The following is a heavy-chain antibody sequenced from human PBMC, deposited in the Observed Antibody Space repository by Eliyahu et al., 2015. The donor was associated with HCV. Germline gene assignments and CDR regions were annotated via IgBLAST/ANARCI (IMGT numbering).Heavy chain of an antibody. CDR1: GFSFSSYG. Sequence: QVQLVESGGGVVQPGRSLRLSCAASGFSFSSYGMHWVRQAPGKGLEWVAVVSSDERNTYYADSVKGRFTISRDNSKNTLYLQMNNLRTEDTAVYYCAKGQYSSDWYQLGESWGQGTLVTVSS. D-gene: IGHD6-19*01. CDR3: AKGQYSSDWYQLGES. V-gene: IGHV3-30*18. CDR2: VSSDERNT. J-gene: IGHJ5*02.